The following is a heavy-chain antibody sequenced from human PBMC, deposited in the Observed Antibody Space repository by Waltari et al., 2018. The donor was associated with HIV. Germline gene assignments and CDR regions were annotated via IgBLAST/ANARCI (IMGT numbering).Heavy chain of an antibody. D-gene: IGHD6-6*01. J-gene: IGHJ4*02. V-gene: IGHV4-59*01. Sequence: QVQLQESGPGLVKPSETLSLTCTVSGGFINNYYWNWIRQPPGKGIGWIGYIYHSVSTNYNPSFKSRVTISVDTSRNEFSLKWTSVTAADTAVYYCAREGTYGGTARPEKGLDSWGQGILVSVSS. CDR1: GGFINNYY. CDR3: AREGTYGGTARPEKGLDS. CDR2: IYHSVST.